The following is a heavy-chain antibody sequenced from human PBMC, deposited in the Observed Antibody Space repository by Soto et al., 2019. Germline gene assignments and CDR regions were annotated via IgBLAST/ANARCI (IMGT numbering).Heavy chain of an antibody. Sequence: PWGSLRLSCAASGFTFSSYSMNWVRQAPGKGLEWVSSISSSSSYLYYAYSVRGRFTISRDNAKNSLYLQMNSLRAEETVLYYCPTHRVDKTVEHWRQATLVTFT. V-gene: IGHV3-21*01. CDR3: PTHRVDKTVEH. CDR1: GFTFSSYS. J-gene: IGHJ1*01. CDR2: ISSSSSYL. D-gene: IGHD3-10*01.